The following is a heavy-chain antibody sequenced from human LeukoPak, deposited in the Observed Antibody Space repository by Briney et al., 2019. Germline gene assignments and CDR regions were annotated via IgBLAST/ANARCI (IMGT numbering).Heavy chain of an antibody. J-gene: IGHJ4*02. V-gene: IGHV3-30-3*01. CDR2: ISYDGSNK. CDR1: GFTFSSYA. CDR3: ARDKFTGSSCLDY. Sequence: GGSLRLSCAASGFTFSSYAMHWVRQAPGKGLEWVAVISYDGSNKYYADSVKGRFTISRDNSKNTLYLQMNSLRAEDTAVYYCARDKFTGSSCLDYWGQGTLVTVSS. D-gene: IGHD6-6*01.